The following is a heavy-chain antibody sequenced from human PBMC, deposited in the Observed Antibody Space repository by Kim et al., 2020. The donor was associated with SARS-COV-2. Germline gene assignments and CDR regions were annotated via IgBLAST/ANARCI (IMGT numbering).Heavy chain of an antibody. CDR2: IYNTGST. CDR3: AREIMVPSSRYYFYLMDV. CDR1: GGSITNYY. D-gene: IGHD3-10*01. V-gene: IGHV4-59*13. Sequence: SQTLSLTCSFSGGSITNYYWSWIRQPPGKGLEWIGSIYNTGSTNYNPSLKSRVTISLDTSNKQFSLRLTSVTAADTAVYYCAREIMVPSSRYYFYLMDVWGPGTTVTVSS. J-gene: IGHJ6*02.